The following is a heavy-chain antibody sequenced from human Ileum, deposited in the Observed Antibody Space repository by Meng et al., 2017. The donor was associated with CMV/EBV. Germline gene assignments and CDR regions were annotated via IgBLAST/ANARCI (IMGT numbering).Heavy chain of an antibody. J-gene: IGHJ4*02. V-gene: IGHV3-9*01. D-gene: IGHD2/OR15-2a*01. CDR1: GFDFNNSG. CDR2: ISWASGTV. Sequence: SLKISCVASGFDFNNSGMHWIRQAPGQGLEWVAGISWASGTVGYADSVRGRFTISRDNAKNSLYLLMNSLRLEDTALYFCATDVSLYASLPMDFWGQGTPVTVSS. CDR3: ATDVSLYASLPMDF.